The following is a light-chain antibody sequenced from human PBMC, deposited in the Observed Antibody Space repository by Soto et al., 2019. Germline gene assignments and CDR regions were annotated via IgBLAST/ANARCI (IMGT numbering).Light chain of an antibody. CDR3: QQYNNWPAIT. J-gene: IGKJ5*01. CDR1: HGSSSY. CDR2: AAS. Sequence: IQLTQSPSSLSASLGDSVTITCLASHGSSSYLAWYQQKPGKAPKLLIYAASTLQSGVPSRFSGSGSGTDFTLTISSLQPEDFAVYYCQQYNNWPAITFGQGTRVEI. V-gene: IGKV1-9*01.